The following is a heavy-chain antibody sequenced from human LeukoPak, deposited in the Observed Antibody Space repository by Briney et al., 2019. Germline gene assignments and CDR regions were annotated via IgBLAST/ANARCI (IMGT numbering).Heavy chain of an antibody. CDR3: AKSLLWLGELPIY. D-gene: IGHD3-10*01. CDR1: GFTFSSYA. Sequence: GGSLRLSCAASGFTFSSYAMSWVRQAPGKGLEWVSAISGSGGSTYYADSVKGRFTISRDNSKNTLYLQMNSLRAEDTAAYYCAKSLLWLGELPIYWGQGTLVTVSS. CDR2: ISGSGGST. J-gene: IGHJ4*02. V-gene: IGHV3-23*01.